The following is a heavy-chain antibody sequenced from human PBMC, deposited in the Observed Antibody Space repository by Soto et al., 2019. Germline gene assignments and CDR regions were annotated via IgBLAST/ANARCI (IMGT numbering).Heavy chain of an antibody. Sequence: GGSMRLSSASSGLTISSYVMHWIRQNQGKGLEWVAVIWYDGSNKYYADSVKGRFTISRDNSKNTLYLQMNSLRAEDTAVYYCARGGYRYGYYYYYYMDVWGKGTTVTVSS. CDR3: ARGGYRYGYYYYYYMDV. D-gene: IGHD5-18*01. CDR1: GLTISSYV. V-gene: IGHV3-33*01. J-gene: IGHJ6*03. CDR2: IWYDGSNK.